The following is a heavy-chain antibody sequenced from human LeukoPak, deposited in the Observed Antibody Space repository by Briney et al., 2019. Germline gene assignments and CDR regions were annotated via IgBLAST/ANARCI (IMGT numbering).Heavy chain of an antibody. CDR3: ARHLVSYDFWSGYPGYFDY. V-gene: IGHV4-61*08. J-gene: IGHJ4*02. D-gene: IGHD3-3*01. CDR1: GRSISSGGYY. CDR2: IYYSGST. Sequence: PSETLSLTCTVTGRSISSGGYYWSWIRQHPGKGLEWIVYIYYSGSTNYNPSLKSRVTISVDTSKNQFSLRLSSVTAADTAVYYCARHLVSYDFWSGYPGYFDYWGQGTLVTVSS.